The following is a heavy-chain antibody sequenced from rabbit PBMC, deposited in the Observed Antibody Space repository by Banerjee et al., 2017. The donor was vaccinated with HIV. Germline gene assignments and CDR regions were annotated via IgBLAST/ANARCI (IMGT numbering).Heavy chain of an antibody. D-gene: IGHD7-1*01. Sequence: QSVEESGGDLVKPGGTLTLTCTVSGLSLSSNAISWVRQAPGKGLEWIACINTGSSGSTDYASWAKGRFTISKTSSTTVTLQMASLTAADTATYFCARESYPGGGNANLWGPGTLVTVS. CDR2: INTGSSGST. CDR3: ARESYPGGGNANL. J-gene: IGHJ4*01. CDR1: GLSLSSNA. V-gene: IGHV1S40*01.